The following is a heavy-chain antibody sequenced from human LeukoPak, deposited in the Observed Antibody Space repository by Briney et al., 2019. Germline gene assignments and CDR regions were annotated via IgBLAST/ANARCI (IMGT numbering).Heavy chain of an antibody. D-gene: IGHD3-10*01. V-gene: IGHV3-30*03. Sequence: GGSLRLSRAASGFTFSSYGMHWVRQAPGKGLEWVAVISYDGSNKYYADSVKGRFTISRDNSKNTLYLQMNSLRAEDTAVYYCVGYGSGSYYNYYMDVWGKGTTVTVSS. CDR1: GFTFSSYG. CDR2: ISYDGSNK. J-gene: IGHJ6*03. CDR3: VGYGSGSYYNYYMDV.